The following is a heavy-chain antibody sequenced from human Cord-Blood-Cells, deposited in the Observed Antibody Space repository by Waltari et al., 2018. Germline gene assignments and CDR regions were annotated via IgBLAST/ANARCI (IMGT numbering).Heavy chain of an antibody. V-gene: IGHV3-21*01. CDR2: ISSSSSYI. Sequence: EVQLVESGGGLVKPGGSLRLSCAASGFTFSSYSMNWVRQAPGKGLEWVPSISSSSSYIYYADSVKGRLTISRDNAKNSLYLQMNSLRAEDTAVYYCARDLYYDSSGYHNWFDPWGQGTLVTVSS. D-gene: IGHD3-22*01. J-gene: IGHJ5*02. CDR1: GFTFSSYS. CDR3: ARDLYYDSSGYHNWFDP.